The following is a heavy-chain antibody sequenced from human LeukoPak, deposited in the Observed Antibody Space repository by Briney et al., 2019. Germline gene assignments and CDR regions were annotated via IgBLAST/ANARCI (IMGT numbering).Heavy chain of an antibody. CDR1: GGSFSGYY. D-gene: IGHD3-3*01. CDR3: AKHLRFLEWLPVGWFDP. V-gene: IGHV4-34*01. Sequence: SETLSLTCAVYGGSFSGYYWSWIRQPPGKGLEWIGVINHSGSTSYNPSLKSRVTISVDTSKNQFSLKLSSVTAADTAVYYCAKHLRFLEWLPVGWFDPWGQGTLVTVSS. J-gene: IGHJ5*02. CDR2: INHSGST.